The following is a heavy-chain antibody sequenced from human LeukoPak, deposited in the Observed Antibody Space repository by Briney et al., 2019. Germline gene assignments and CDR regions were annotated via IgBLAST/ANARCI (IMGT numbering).Heavy chain of an antibody. Sequence: VSVKVSCKASGYTFTSFDINWVRQATGQGPEWMGWMNPGSGNTGYAQRFRGRVTMTRDTSISTAYLELSSLTSEDTAVYYCASHTYYLSSGSFGHWGQGTLVTVSS. CDR3: ASHTYYLSSGSFGH. CDR2: MNPGSGNT. D-gene: IGHD3-10*01. CDR1: GYTFTSFD. J-gene: IGHJ4*02. V-gene: IGHV1-8*01.